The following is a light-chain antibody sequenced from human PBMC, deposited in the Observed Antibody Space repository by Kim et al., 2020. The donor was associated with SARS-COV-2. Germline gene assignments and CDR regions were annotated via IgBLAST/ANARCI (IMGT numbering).Light chain of an antibody. Sequence: EVVLTQSPGTVSLSPGERATLSCRASQSISSNYLAWYQQKPGQAPTLLIYGASSRATGIPDRFRGSGSGTDFTLIITRLEPEDFAVYCWQQDGGSLQSFGQGTKLEI. J-gene: IGKJ2*03. CDR3: QQDGGSLQS. V-gene: IGKV3-20*01. CDR1: QSISSNY. CDR2: GAS.